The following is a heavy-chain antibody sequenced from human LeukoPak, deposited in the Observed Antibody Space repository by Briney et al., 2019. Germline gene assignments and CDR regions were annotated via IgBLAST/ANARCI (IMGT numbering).Heavy chain of an antibody. CDR3: ARGPNSNWSGLDF. V-gene: IGHV3-74*01. Sequence: GGSLRLSCTASGFSFSGHWMHWARQLPGKGLVWVSRISPTGSTTSYADSVKGRFTVSRDNAKNTLYLQVNSLRAEDTAVYYCARGPNSNWSGLDFWGQGTLLTVSS. CDR1: GFSFSGHW. D-gene: IGHD6-6*01. CDR2: ISPTGSTT. J-gene: IGHJ4*02.